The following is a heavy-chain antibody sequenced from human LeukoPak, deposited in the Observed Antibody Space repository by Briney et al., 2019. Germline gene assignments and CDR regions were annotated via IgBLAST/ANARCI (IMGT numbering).Heavy chain of an antibody. CDR1: GYTFSIYG. Sequence: ASVKVSCKASGYTFSIYGISWVRQAPGQGLEWVAWISPYNGNTNYAQKFQGRLTMTTDSSTSTAYMELRSLRSDDTAVYYCARGGYSYGYMGYFCYWGQGTLVTVSS. CDR2: ISPYNGNT. CDR3: ARGGYSYGYMGYFCY. V-gene: IGHV1-18*01. J-gene: IGHJ4*02. D-gene: IGHD5-18*01.